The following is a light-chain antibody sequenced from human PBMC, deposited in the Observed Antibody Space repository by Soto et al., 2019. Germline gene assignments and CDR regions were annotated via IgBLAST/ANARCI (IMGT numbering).Light chain of an antibody. CDR1: QRVSGGF. Sequence: LTQSPSSLSASVGNRVTITCRASQRVSGGFLAWYQQKPGLAPRLILYDTSFRATGIPDRFSGSGSGTDFTLTISRLDPEDFAVYYCQQYGSSPSFGQGTKVDI. V-gene: IGKV3D-20*01. CDR3: QQYGSSPS. CDR2: DTS. J-gene: IGKJ1*01.